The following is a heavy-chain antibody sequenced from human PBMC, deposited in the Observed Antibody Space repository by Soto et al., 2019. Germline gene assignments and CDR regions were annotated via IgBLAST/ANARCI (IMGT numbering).Heavy chain of an antibody. CDR3: ARGPSSLTRFDY. CDR2: ISYDGSNK. D-gene: IGHD2-2*01. Sequence: LRLSCAASVFTFSSYAMHWVRQAPGKGLDWVAVISYDGSNKYYADSVKGRFTISRDNSKNTLYVQMNSLRAEDTAVYYCARGPSSLTRFDYWGQGTLVTVSS. CDR1: VFTFSSYA. J-gene: IGHJ4*02. V-gene: IGHV3-30-3*01.